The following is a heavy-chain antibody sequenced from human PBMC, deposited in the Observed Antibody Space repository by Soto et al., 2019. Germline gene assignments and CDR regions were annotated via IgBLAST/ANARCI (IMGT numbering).Heavy chain of an antibody. CDR2: INPSGGST. J-gene: IGHJ4*02. V-gene: IGHV1-46*02. D-gene: IGHD6-19*01. Sequence: ASVKVSCKASGYTFNSYDMHWVRQAPGQGLEWMGIINPSGGSTSYAQKFQGRVTMTRDTSTSTVYMELSSLRSEDTAVYYCARAVAVRAQPLDYWGQGTLVTVSS. CDR1: GYTFNSYD. CDR3: ARAVAVRAQPLDY.